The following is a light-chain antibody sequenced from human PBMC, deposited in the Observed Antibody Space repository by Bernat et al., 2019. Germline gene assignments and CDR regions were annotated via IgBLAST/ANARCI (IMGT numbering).Light chain of an antibody. Sequence: QSALTQPASVSGSPGQSITISCTGTSSDVGGYNYVSWFQQHPGQAPKPMIYDVRNRPSGVSNRFSGTKSGHTASLTISGLQADDEADYYCSSYTSSNTYVFGTGTKVTVL. V-gene: IGLV2-14*03. CDR1: SSDVGGYNY. J-gene: IGLJ1*01. CDR3: SSYTSSNTYV. CDR2: DVR.